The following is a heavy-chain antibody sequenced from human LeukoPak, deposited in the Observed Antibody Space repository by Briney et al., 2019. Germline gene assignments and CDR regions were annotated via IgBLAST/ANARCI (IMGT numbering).Heavy chain of an antibody. J-gene: IGHJ5*02. CDR3: ARGIKSEWGIQLWPYNWFDP. CDR1: GYTFTSYG. D-gene: IGHD5-18*01. V-gene: IGHV1-18*01. Sequence: GASVKVSCKASGYTFTSYGISWVRQAPGQGLEWMGWISAYNGNTNYAQKFQGRVTMTRDTSISTAYMELSRLRSDDTAVYYCARGIKSEWGIQLWPYNWFDPWGQGTLVTVSS. CDR2: ISAYNGNT.